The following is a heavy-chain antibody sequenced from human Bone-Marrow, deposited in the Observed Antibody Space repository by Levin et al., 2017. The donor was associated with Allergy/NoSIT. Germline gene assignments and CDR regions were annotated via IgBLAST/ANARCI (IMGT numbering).Heavy chain of an antibody. CDR3: ARDRGLLWFGEFSCFDY. CDR1: GFTFSSYG. V-gene: IGHV3-33*01. CDR2: IWYDGSNK. Sequence: GGSLRLSCAASGFTFSSYGMHWVRQAPGKGLEWVAVIWYDGSNKYYADSVKGRFTISRDNSKNTLYLQMNSLRAEDTAVYYCARDRGLLWFGEFSCFDYWGQGTLVTVSS. D-gene: IGHD3-10*01. J-gene: IGHJ4*02.